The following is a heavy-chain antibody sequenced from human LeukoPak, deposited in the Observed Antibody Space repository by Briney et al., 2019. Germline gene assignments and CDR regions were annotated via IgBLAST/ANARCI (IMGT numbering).Heavy chain of an antibody. D-gene: IGHD6-13*01. V-gene: IGHV4-39*07. CDR3: ARTRGSSSRWYYYYGMDV. Sequence: SETLSLTCTVSGGSISSSSYYWGWIRQPPGKGLEWIGSIYYSGSTYYNPSLKSRVTISVDTSKNQFFLKLSSVTAADTAVCYCARTRGSSSRWYYYYGMDVWGQGTTVTVSS. CDR1: GGSISSSSYY. CDR2: IYYSGST. J-gene: IGHJ6*02.